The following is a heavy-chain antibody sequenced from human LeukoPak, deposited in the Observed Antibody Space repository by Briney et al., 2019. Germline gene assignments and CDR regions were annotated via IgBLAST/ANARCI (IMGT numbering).Heavy chain of an antibody. CDR3: AKGEPRGGYYYHYLDV. J-gene: IGHJ6*03. CDR1: GFTFTDNG. V-gene: IGHV3-30*18. Sequence: GGSLRLSCAASGFTFTDNGVHWVRQAPGKGLEWVAAISSYESDKYYADSVKGRFTVSRDNSKNTLYLQVNSLRTEDTAVYYCAKGEPRGGYYYHYLDVWGKGTTVTVSS. CDR2: ISSYESDK. D-gene: IGHD1-26*01.